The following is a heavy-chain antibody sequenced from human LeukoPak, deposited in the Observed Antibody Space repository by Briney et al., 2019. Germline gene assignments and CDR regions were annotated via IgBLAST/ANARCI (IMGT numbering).Heavy chain of an antibody. CDR1: EFTFSRYW. CDR2: IRSKAYGGTT. J-gene: IGHJ4*02. Sequence: GGSLRLSCGASEFTFSRYWMSWVRQAPGKGLEWVGFIRSKAYGGTTEYAASVKGRFTISRDDSKSIAYLQMNSLKTEDTAVYYCTKEASDYWGQGTLVTVSS. V-gene: IGHV3-49*04. CDR3: TKEASDY.